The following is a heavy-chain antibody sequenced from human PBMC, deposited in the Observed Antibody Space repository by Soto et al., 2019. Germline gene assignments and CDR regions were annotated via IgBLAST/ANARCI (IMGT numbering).Heavy chain of an antibody. CDR1: GGSISSGGYY. Sequence: LSLTCTVSGGSISSGGYYWNWIRQHPGKGLEWIGYIYYSGSTYYNPSLKSRVTISVDTSKNQFSLKLSSVTAADTAVYYCARQNPPGYYYYAMDVWGQGTTVTVSS. CDR3: ARQNPPGYYYYAMDV. V-gene: IGHV4-31*03. J-gene: IGHJ6*02. CDR2: IYYSGST.